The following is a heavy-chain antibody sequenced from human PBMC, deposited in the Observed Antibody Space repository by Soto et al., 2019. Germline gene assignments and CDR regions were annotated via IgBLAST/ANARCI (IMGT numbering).Heavy chain of an antibody. CDR2: IHHSGSI. CDR3: AREDDVGDSLDA. D-gene: IGHD1-1*01. CDR1: RDSISSDYYH. Sequence: QVQLQQSGPGLVKPSQTLSLTCTVSRDSISSDYYHWTWIRPSPGKGLEWIGYIHHSGSILYNPSLKSRVTISMDTSKNQFSLHLTSVTAADTAVYFCAREDDVGDSLDAWGQGTTVTVSS. V-gene: IGHV4-30-4*08. J-gene: IGHJ6*02.